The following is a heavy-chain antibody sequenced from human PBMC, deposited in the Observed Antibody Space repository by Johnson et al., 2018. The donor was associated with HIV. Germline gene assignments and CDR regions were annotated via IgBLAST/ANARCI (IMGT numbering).Heavy chain of an antibody. CDR1: GFTFSDYY. Sequence: QMQLVEYGGGLVKPGGSLRLSCAASGFTFSDYYMSWIRQAPGKGLEWVSYISSSGSTIYYADSVKGRFTISRDNAKNSLYLQMNSLRAEDTAVYYCATLKGPRLHIAARRPDAFDIWGQGTMVTVSS. J-gene: IGHJ3*02. CDR2: ISSSGSTI. CDR3: ATLKGPRLHIAARRPDAFDI. V-gene: IGHV3-11*04. D-gene: IGHD6-6*01.